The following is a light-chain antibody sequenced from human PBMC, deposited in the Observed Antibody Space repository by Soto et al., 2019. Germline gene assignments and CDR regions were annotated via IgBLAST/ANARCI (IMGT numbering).Light chain of an antibody. V-gene: IGKV3-11*01. J-gene: IGKJ4*01. CDR1: QSVSSY. CDR3: QQRSNWPLT. Sequence: EIVLTQSPATLSLSPGERATRSCRASQSVSSYLAWYPQKPGQAPRLLIYDASNRATGIPARFSGSGSGTDVTLTLSSLEPEDFAVYYCQQRSNWPLTFGGGTKVELK. CDR2: DAS.